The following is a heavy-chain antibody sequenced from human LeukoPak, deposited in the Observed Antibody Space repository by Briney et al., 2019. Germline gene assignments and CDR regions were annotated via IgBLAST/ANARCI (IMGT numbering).Heavy chain of an antibody. CDR1: GFTFRNYG. J-gene: IGHJ4*02. Sequence: GGSLRLSCAASGFTFRNYGMHWVRQAPGKGLGWVAVISYDGSNKYYADSVKGRFTISRDNSKRTLFLQTDSLRGEDTAVYYCANGGYYSLDSWGQGTLVTVSS. CDR3: ANGGYYSLDS. V-gene: IGHV3-30*18. D-gene: IGHD2-15*01. CDR2: ISYDGSNK.